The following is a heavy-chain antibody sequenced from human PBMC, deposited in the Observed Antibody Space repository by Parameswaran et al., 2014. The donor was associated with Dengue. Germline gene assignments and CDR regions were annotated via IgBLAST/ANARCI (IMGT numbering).Heavy chain of an antibody. CDR3: ARDRGVDYYDSSGPGPTEAGYYFDY. D-gene: IGHD3-22*01. CDR2: IYYSGST. Sequence: PGKGLEWIGYIYYSGSTNYNPSLKSRVTISVDTSKNQFSLKLSSVTAADTAVYYCARDRGVDYYDSSGPGPTEAGYYFDYWGQGTLVTVSS. V-gene: IGHV4-59*13. J-gene: IGHJ4*02.